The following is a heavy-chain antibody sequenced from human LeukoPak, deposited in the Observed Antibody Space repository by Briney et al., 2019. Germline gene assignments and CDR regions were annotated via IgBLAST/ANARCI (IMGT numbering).Heavy chain of an antibody. D-gene: IGHD6-13*01. CDR2: VYYTGST. Sequence: SETLSLTCTVSGGSISSYYWNWIRQPPGKGLEWIGYVYYTGSTNYNPSLKSRVTISVDTSKNQFSLRLSSVTAADTAIYYCARVSVAGTGPDYWGQGTLVTVSS. CDR1: GGSISSYY. V-gene: IGHV4-59*01. CDR3: ARVSVAGTGPDY. J-gene: IGHJ4*02.